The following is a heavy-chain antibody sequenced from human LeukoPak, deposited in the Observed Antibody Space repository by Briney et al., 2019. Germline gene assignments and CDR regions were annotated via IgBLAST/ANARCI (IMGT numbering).Heavy chain of an antibody. Sequence: SETLSLTCTVSGGSISSGDYYWSWIRQPPGKGLEKIGHIYYSGTTYYNSSLKSRVTISVDTSNNQFSLRLSSVTAADTAVYDCARGGGDYFLDPWGQGTLVTVSS. V-gene: IGHV4-30-4*08. CDR1: GGSISSGDYY. J-gene: IGHJ5*02. CDR2: IYYSGTT. CDR3: ARGGGDYFLDP. D-gene: IGHD4-17*01.